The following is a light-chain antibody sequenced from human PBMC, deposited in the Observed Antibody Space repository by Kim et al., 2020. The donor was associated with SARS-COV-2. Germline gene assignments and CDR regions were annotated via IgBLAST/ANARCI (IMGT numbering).Light chain of an antibody. CDR3: QHRKNWPVT. Sequence: LSPGDNAPLSGRARQSVKNCVAWYQQKPGQPPRLLLYGVSNRATGIPARFRGSGSGTDFTLTNSSLEAEDFAVYFCQHRKNWPVTFGGGTKVDIK. CDR2: GVS. CDR1: QSVKNC. V-gene: IGKV3-11*01. J-gene: IGKJ4*01.